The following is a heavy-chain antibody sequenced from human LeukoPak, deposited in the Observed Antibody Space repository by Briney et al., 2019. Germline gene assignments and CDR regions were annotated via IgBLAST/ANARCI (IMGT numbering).Heavy chain of an antibody. D-gene: IGHD3-10*01. Sequence: KSSQTLSLTCTVSGGSISSGGYYWSWIRQHPGKGLEWIGYIYYSGSTYYNPSLKSRVTISVDTSKNQCSLKLSSVTAADTAVYYCARTYYYGSGSYKGLFDYWGQGTLVTVSS. CDR3: ARTYYYGSGSYKGLFDY. V-gene: IGHV4-31*03. CDR2: IYYSGST. J-gene: IGHJ4*02. CDR1: GGSISSGGYY.